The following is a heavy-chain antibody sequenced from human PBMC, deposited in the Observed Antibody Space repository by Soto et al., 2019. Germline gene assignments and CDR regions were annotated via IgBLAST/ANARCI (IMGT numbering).Heavy chain of an antibody. V-gene: IGHV3-30-3*01. CDR1: GFTFSSYA. CDR3: ARVFGDIVRRWLRSDYGMDV. CDR2: ISYDGSNK. Sequence: VGSLRLSCAASGFTFSSYAMHWVRQAPGKGLEWVAVISYDGSNKYYADSVKGRFTISRDNSKNTLYLQMNSLRAEDTAVYYCARVFGDIVRRWLRSDYGMDVWGQGTTVTVSS. D-gene: IGHD2-15*01. J-gene: IGHJ6*02.